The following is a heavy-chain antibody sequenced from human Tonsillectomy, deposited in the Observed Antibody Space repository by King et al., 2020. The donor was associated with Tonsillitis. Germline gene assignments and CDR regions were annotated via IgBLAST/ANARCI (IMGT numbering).Heavy chain of an antibody. CDR1: GGSISSSSYY. V-gene: IGHV4-39*01. CDR3: SCSTDFDWLLHYFDY. CDR2: IYYSGST. D-gene: IGHD3-9*01. Sequence: QLQESGPGLVKPSETLSLTCTVSGGSISSSSYYWGWIRQPPGKGLEWIGSIYYSGSTYYNPSLKSRVTISVDTSKNQFSLKLSSVTAAGTAVYYCSCSTDFDWLLHYFDYWGQGTLVTVSS. J-gene: IGHJ4*02.